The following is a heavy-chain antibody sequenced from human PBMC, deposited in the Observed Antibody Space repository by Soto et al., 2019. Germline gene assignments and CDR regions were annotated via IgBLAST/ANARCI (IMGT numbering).Heavy chain of an antibody. CDR1: GFTFSSYA. CDR2: ISGSGGSK. V-gene: IGHV3-23*01. J-gene: IGHJ6*02. Sequence: GGSLRLSCAASGFTFSSYAMSWVRQAPGKGLEWVSAISGSGGSKYYADSVKGRFTISRDNSKNTLYLQMNSLRAEDTAVYYCAKDRIAAALVYGMDVWGQGTTVTVSS. D-gene: IGHD6-13*01. CDR3: AKDRIAAALVYGMDV.